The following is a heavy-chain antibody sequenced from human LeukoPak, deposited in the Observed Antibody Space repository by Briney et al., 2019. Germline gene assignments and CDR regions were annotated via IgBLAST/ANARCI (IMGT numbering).Heavy chain of an antibody. J-gene: IGHJ4*02. CDR1: GYSISDYY. CDR3: AWKYYYDTSGYFYVDS. CDR2: IYHSERT. V-gene: IGHV4-38-2*02. D-gene: IGHD3-22*01. Sequence: SETLSLTCTVSGYSISDYYWGWIRQPPGKGLEWIGSIYHSERTYYNPSLKSRVTISGDTSRNQFSLKLSSVTAADTAVYYCAWKYYYDTSGYFYVDSWGQGTLVTVSS.